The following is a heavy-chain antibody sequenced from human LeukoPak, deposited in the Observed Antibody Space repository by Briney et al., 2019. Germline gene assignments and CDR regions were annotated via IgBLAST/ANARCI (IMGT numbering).Heavy chain of an antibody. V-gene: IGHV3-53*01. Sequence: GGSLRLSCAVSGSTVSRNYMNWVRQAPGKGLEWVSVIYGGGSTYYADSVKGRFTISRDNSKSTLYLQMNSLRAEDTAVYYCARGAGNTVSTRFFDYWGQGTLVTVSS. J-gene: IGHJ4*02. CDR3: ARGAGNTVSTRFFDY. CDR1: GSTVSRNY. D-gene: IGHD5/OR15-5a*01. CDR2: IYGGGST.